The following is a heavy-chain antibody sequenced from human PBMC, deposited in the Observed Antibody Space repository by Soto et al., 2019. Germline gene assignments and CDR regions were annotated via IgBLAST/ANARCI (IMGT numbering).Heavy chain of an antibody. D-gene: IGHD6-13*01. CDR2: IYPGDSDT. J-gene: IGHJ6*02. Sequence: GESLKISCKGSGYSFTSYWIGWVRQMPGKGLEWMGIIYPGDSDTRYSPSFQGQVTISADKSISTAYLQWSSLKASDTAMYYCARLQTYSSCWYWYYYGMDVWGQGTTVTVSS. CDR1: GYSFTSYW. V-gene: IGHV5-51*01. CDR3: ARLQTYSSCWYWYYYGMDV.